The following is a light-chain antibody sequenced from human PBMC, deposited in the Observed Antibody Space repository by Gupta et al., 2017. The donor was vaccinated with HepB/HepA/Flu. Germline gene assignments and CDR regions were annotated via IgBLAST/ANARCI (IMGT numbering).Light chain of an antibody. V-gene: IGLV1-40*01. J-gene: IGLJ1*01. CDR3: QSYDSSLSEV. CDR1: SSNIGAGYD. Sequence: VLTQPPPLSGAPGQRATTPGTGSSSNIGAGYDVHWYQQLPGTAPKLLIYGNSNRPSGVPDRFSGSKSGTSASLAITGLQAEDEADYYCQSYDSSLSEVFGTGTKVTVL. CDR2: GNS.